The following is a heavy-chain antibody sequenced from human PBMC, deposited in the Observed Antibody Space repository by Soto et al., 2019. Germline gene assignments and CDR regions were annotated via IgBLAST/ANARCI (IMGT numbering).Heavy chain of an antibody. Sequence: VSLRLSCAASGFTFSSYAMSWVRQAPGKGLEWVSAISGSGGSTYYADSVKGRFTISRDNSKNTLYLQINSLRAEDTAVYYCAKAAGYSYAIYYYYGMDVWGQGTTVTVSS. D-gene: IGHD5-18*01. CDR1: GFTFSSYA. CDR2: ISGSGGST. CDR3: AKAAGYSYAIYYYYGMDV. J-gene: IGHJ6*02. V-gene: IGHV3-23*01.